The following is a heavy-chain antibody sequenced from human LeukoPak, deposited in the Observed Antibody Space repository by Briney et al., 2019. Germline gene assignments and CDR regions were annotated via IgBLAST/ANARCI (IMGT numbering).Heavy chain of an antibody. CDR2: INHSGST. CDR3: ARSMYNYYDGFDY. V-gene: IGHV4-34*01. Sequence: SETLSLTCAVYGGSFSGYYWSWIRQPPGKGLEWIGEINHSGSTNYNPSLKSRVTISVDTSKNQFSLKLSSVTAADTALYYCARSMYNYYDGFDYWGQGTLVTVSS. CDR1: GGSFSGYY. J-gene: IGHJ4*02. D-gene: IGHD1-1*01.